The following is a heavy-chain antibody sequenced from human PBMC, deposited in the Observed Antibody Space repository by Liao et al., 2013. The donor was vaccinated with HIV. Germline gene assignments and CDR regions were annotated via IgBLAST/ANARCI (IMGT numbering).Heavy chain of an antibody. CDR2: IYHSGIT. Sequence: QVQLQESGPGLVKPSETLSLTCTVSGDSISSHYWSWIRQPPGKGLEWIGYIYHSGITNYNPSLKSRVTMSIDTSENQFSLKLSSVTAADTAVYYCARDAGIRAFDIWGQGTMVTVSS. CDR3: ARDAGIRAFDI. J-gene: IGHJ3*02. D-gene: IGHD3-10*01. CDR1: GDSISSHY. V-gene: IGHV4-59*11.